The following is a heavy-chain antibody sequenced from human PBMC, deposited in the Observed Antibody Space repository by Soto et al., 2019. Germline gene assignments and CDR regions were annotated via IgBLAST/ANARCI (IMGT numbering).Heavy chain of an antibody. CDR2: IYYSGSP. V-gene: IGHV4-59*01. Sequence: SETLSLTCTVSGGSISSYYRSWISPPPGKGLEWIGYIYYSGSPNYNPSLKSRVTISVDTSKNQFSLKLSSVTAADTAVYYCASSNIAAAGFYYYGMDVWGRGTTVT. D-gene: IGHD6-13*01. CDR1: GGSISSYY. J-gene: IGHJ6*02. CDR3: ASSNIAAAGFYYYGMDV.